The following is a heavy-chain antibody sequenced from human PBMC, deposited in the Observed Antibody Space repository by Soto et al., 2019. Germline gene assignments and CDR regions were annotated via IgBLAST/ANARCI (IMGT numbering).Heavy chain of an antibody. V-gene: IGHV3-30-3*01. J-gene: IGHJ6*02. CDR2: ISYDGSNK. CDR1: GFTFSSYA. Sequence: QVQLVESGGGVVQPGRSLRLSCAASGFTFSSYAMHWVRQAPGKGLEWVAVISYDGSNKYYADSVKGRFTISRDNSKNTLYLQMNSLRAEDTAVYYCARDTLTAAGPKAYWGGDNREGIYGMDVWGQGTTVTVSS. D-gene: IGHD6-13*01. CDR3: ARDTLTAAGPKAYWGGDNREGIYGMDV.